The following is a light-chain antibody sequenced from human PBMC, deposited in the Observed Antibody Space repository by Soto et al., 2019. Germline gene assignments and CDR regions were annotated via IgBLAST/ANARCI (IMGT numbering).Light chain of an antibody. CDR3: QQNAIVPPWT. J-gene: IGKJ1*01. CDR2: AAS. Sequence: QLTQSPSSLSASVGDRVIITCRASQSVSRSLNWYQQKTGQAPKLLIYAASTLHSGVPSRFSGSGSGTEFTLTISSLQPEDFATYYCQQNAIVPPWTFGQETKVDVK. V-gene: IGKV1-39*01. CDR1: QSVSRS.